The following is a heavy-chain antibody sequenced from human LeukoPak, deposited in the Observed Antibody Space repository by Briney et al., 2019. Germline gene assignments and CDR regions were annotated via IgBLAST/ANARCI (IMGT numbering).Heavy chain of an antibody. J-gene: IGHJ4*02. CDR1: GFTFSSYS. V-gene: IGHV3-21*01. CDR3: ARVATGGPRTKGQRITHSSSPDFDY. Sequence: GGSLRLSCAASGFTFSSYSMNWVRQAPGKGLEWVSSISSSSSYIYYADSVKGRFTISRDNAKNSLYLQMNSLRAEDTAVYYCARVATGGPRTKGQRITHSSSPDFDYWGQGTLVTVSS. D-gene: IGHD6-6*01. CDR2: ISSSSSYI.